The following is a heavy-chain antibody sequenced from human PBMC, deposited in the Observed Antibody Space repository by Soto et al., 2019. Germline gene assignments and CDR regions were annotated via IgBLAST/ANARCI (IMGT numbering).Heavy chain of an antibody. CDR2: IYYSGST. CDR3: AREYSSSGDFDY. CDR1: GGSISSGGYY. V-gene: IGHV4-31*03. Sequence: QVQLQESGPGLVKPSQTLSLTCTVSGGSISSGGYYWSWIRQHPGKGLEWIGYIYYSGSTYHNPSLKSRVTISVDTSKNQFSLKLSSVTAADTAVYYCAREYSSSGDFDYWGQGTLVTVSS. J-gene: IGHJ4*02. D-gene: IGHD6-6*01.